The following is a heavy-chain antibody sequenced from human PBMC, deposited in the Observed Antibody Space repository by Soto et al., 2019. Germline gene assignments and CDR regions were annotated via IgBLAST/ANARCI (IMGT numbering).Heavy chain of an antibody. J-gene: IGHJ4*02. Sequence: ALVKVSCKASGYTFTSYGISWGRQAPGQGLEWMGWISAYNGNTNYAQKLQGRVTMTTDTSTSTAYMELRSLRSDDTAVYYCARRSSGYSSSRAEIDYWGQGTLVTVSS. CDR1: GYTFTSYG. D-gene: IGHD6-13*01. CDR2: ISAYNGNT. V-gene: IGHV1-18*01. CDR3: ARRSSGYSSSRAEIDY.